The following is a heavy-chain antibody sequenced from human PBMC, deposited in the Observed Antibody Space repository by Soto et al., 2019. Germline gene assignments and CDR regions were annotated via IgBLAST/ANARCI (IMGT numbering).Heavy chain of an antibody. D-gene: IGHD6-19*01. J-gene: IGHJ6*02. V-gene: IGHV1-69*01. CDR2: IIPFFGTP. CDR1: GGTFNSYT. Sequence: QVQLVQSGAEVKKPGSSVQVSCKTSGGTFNSYTINWVRQAPGQGLEWMGGIIPFFGTPTYSQKFQGRVTITADESTATAYMELSSLRSEDTAVEYCARPALVAGPQVGYYYYGLDVWGQGTTVIVSS. CDR3: ARPALVAGPQVGYYYYGLDV.